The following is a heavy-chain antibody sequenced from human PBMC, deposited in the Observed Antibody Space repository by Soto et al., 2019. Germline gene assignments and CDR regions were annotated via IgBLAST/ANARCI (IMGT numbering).Heavy chain of an antibody. Sequence: LRLSCAASGFTFSSYGMHWVRQAPGKGLEWVAVISYDGSNKYYADSVKGRFTISRDNSKNTLYLQMNSLRAEDTAVYYCAKGYSSGWYVFDYWGQGTLVTVSS. CDR3: AKGYSSGWYVFDY. J-gene: IGHJ4*02. V-gene: IGHV3-30*18. CDR1: GFTFSSYG. D-gene: IGHD6-19*01. CDR2: ISYDGSNK.